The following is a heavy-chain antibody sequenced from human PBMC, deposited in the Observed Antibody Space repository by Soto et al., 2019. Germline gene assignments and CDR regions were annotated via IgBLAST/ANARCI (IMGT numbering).Heavy chain of an antibody. J-gene: IGHJ5*02. CDR3: ARQPTGYPNWFDA. V-gene: IGHV4-39*01. CDR2: IFYGHGT. Sequence: QVQLQESGPGLVNPSETLSPTCTVSGGSVTSSTSSWAWVRQPPGKGLHWIGTIFYGHGTYYNPSLESRVTISLDTSKIQFSLELTSVTAADTAVYYCARQPTGYPNWFDAWGLGILVIVSS. CDR1: GGSVTSSTSS. D-gene: IGHD3-9*01.